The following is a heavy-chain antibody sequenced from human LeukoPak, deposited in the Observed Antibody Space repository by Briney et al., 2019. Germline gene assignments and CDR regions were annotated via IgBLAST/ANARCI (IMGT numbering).Heavy chain of an antibody. CDR2: IYYSGST. J-gene: IGHJ4*02. Sequence: SETLSLTCTVSGGSISSYYWSWIRQPPGKGLEWIGYIYYSGSTNYNPSLKSRVTISVDASKNQFSLKLSSVTAADTAVYYCARHDSSGWYLFDYWGQGTLVTVSS. CDR1: GGSISSYY. CDR3: ARHDSSGWYLFDY. V-gene: IGHV4-59*01. D-gene: IGHD6-19*01.